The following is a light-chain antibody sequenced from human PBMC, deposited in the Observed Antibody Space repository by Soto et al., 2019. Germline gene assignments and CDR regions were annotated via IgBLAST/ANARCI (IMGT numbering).Light chain of an antibody. CDR2: GAS. V-gene: IGKV3-15*01. Sequence: MTQSPATLSVSPGARVTLSCRTSHSVNSHVAWYQQKPGQAPRFLLYGASTRATGIPVRFSVIGFGTEFTLTISSLQSEDFAVDDCQQYKNWPLFGQGTRLEIK. CDR1: HSVNSH. J-gene: IGKJ5*01. CDR3: QQYKNWPL.